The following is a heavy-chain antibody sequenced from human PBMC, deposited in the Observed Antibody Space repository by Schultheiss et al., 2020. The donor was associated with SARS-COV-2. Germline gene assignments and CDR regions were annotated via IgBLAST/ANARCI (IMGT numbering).Heavy chain of an antibody. V-gene: IGHV4-59*05. CDR3: ARRGIAVAGSWGAAFDI. D-gene: IGHD6-19*01. CDR2: IYYSGST. J-gene: IGHJ3*02. CDR1: GGSISSYY. Sequence: SETLSLTCTVSGGSISSYYWSWIRQPPGKGLEWIGSIYYSGSTYYNPSLKSRVTISVDTSKNQFSLKLSSVTAADTAVYYCARRGIAVAGSWGAAFDIWGQGTMVTVSS.